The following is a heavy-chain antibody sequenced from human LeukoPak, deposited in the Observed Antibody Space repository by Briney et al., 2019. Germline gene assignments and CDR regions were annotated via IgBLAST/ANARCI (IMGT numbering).Heavy chain of an antibody. D-gene: IGHD3-10*01. CDR3: ARTTMVRGTYYMDV. CDR2: IYYSGYT. V-gene: IGHV4-59*01. Sequence: SETLSLTCTVSGGSISSYYWSWIRQPPGKGLECIGYIYYSGYTNYNPSLKSRVTISVDTSKNQFSLKLSSVTAADTAVYYCARTTMVRGTYYMDVWGKGTTVTISS. J-gene: IGHJ6*03. CDR1: GGSISSYY.